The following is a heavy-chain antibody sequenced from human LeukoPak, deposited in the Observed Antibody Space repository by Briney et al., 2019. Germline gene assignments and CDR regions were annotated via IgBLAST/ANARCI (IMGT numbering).Heavy chain of an antibody. J-gene: IGHJ6*02. V-gene: IGHV3-23*01. D-gene: IGHD2-15*01. CDR3: AKDSVVVAATLFPYYYYYGMDV. Sequence: GGSLRLSCAASGFTFSSYAMSWVRQAPGKGLEWVSAISGSGGSTYYADSVKGRFTISRDNSKNTLYLQMNSLRAEDTAVYYCAKDSVVVAATLFPYYYYYGMDVWGQGTTVTVSS. CDR1: GFTFSSYA. CDR2: ISGSGGST.